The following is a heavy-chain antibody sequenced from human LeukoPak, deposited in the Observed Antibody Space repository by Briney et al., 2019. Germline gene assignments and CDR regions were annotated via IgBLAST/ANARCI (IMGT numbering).Heavy chain of an antibody. CDR3: ARGGTGAALDY. J-gene: IGHJ4*02. CDR1: GDSISSDGHS. Sequence: SETLPLTCGVSGDSISSDGHSWSWIRQPPGKGLEWVGYIYHSGAAYHNPSLKSRVTISVDTSKNQFSLKLSSVTAADTAVYYCARGGTGAALDYWGQGTLVTVSS. V-gene: IGHV4-30-4*07. D-gene: IGHD1-14*01. CDR2: IYHSGAA.